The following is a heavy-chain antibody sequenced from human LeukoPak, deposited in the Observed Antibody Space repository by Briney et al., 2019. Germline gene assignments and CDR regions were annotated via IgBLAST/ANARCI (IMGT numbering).Heavy chain of an antibody. J-gene: IGHJ3*02. Sequence: GGSLRLSCAASGFTFSSYSMNWVRQAPGKGLEWVSSITSSSTYIYYADSVKGRFTISRDNSKNTLYLQMNSLRAEDTAVYYCAKGEAFDIWGQGTMVTVSS. CDR1: GFTFSSYS. CDR2: ITSSSTYI. CDR3: AKGEAFDI. V-gene: IGHV3-21*01.